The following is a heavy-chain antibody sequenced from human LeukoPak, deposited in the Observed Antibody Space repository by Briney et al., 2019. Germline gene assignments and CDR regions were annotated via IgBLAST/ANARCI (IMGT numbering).Heavy chain of an antibody. Sequence: GASVKVSCKASGYTFTSYGISWMRQAPGQGLEWMGWISAYNGNTNYAQKLQGRVTMTTDTSTSTAYMELRSLRSDDTAVYYCARDSPYYDFWSGYSYWGQGTLVTVSS. CDR1: GYTFTSYG. D-gene: IGHD3-3*01. CDR3: ARDSPYYDFWSGYSY. V-gene: IGHV1-18*01. CDR2: ISAYNGNT. J-gene: IGHJ4*02.